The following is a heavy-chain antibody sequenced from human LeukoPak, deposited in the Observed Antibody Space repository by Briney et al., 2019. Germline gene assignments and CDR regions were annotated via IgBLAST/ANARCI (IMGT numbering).Heavy chain of an antibody. J-gene: IGHJ4*02. CDR2: IYSGETT. CDR1: GFTVRNKY. V-gene: IGHV3-53*01. Sequence: GGSLRLSCAASGFTVRNKYMIWVRQAPGKGLEWVSSIYSGETTYYADSVKGRFTISRDNAKNSLYLQMNSLRAEDTAVYYCAKPPSSSSSFDYWGQGTLVTVPS. CDR3: AKPPSSSSSFDY. D-gene: IGHD6-6*01.